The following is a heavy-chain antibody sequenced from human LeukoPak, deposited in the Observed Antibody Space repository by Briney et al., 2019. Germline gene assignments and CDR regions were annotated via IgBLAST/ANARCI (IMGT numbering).Heavy chain of an antibody. J-gene: IGHJ6*02. CDR2: IYYSGST. CDR1: GGSISSYY. D-gene: IGHD3-10*02. V-gene: IGHV4-59*06. CDR3: ASRTVRGVIIPYYYGMDV. Sequence: SETLSLTCTVSGGSISSYYWSWIRQPPGKGLEWIGYIYYSGSTYYNPSLKSRVTISVDTSKNQFSLKLSSVTAADTAVYYCASRTVRGVIIPYYYGMDVWGQGTTVTVSS.